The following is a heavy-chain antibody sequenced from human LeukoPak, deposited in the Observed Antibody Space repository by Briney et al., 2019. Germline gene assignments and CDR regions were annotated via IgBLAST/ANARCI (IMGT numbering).Heavy chain of an antibody. J-gene: IGHJ4*02. V-gene: IGHV3-49*04. Sequence: GGSLRLSCTASGFTFGDYAMSWVRQAPGKGLEWVGFIRSKAYGGTTEYAASVKGKFTISRDDSKSIAYLQMNSLKTEDTAVYYCTIGVFPNYWGQGTLVTVSS. CDR2: IRSKAYGGTT. D-gene: IGHD2-21*01. CDR3: TIGVFPNY. CDR1: GFTFGDYA.